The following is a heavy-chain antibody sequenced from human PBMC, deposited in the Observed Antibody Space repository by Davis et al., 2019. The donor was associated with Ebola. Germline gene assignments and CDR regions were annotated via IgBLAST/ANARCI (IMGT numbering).Heavy chain of an antibody. CDR1: GFTFSSYG. D-gene: IGHD1/OR15-1a*01. V-gene: IGHV3-30*03. J-gene: IGHJ4*02. Sequence: GGSLRPSCAASGFTFSSYGMHWVRQAPGKGLEWVAVISYDGSNKYYADSVKGRFTISRDNSKNTLYLQMNSLRAEDTAVYYCGGKTIIDYWGQGTLVTVSS. CDR2: ISYDGSNK. CDR3: GGKTIIDY.